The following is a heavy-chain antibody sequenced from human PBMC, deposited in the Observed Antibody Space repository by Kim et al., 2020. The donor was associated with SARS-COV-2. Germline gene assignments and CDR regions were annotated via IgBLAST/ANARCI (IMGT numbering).Heavy chain of an antibody. CDR1: GGTFSSYA. D-gene: IGHD3-22*01. J-gene: IGHJ4*02. CDR2: IIPILGIA. V-gene: IGHV1-69*04. Sequence: SVKVSCKASGGTFSSYAISWVRQAPGQGLEWMGRIIPILGIANYAQKFQGRVTITADKSTSTAYMELSSLRSEDTAVYYCASTPITYYYDGELDYWGQGTLVTVSS. CDR3: ASTPITYYYDGELDY.